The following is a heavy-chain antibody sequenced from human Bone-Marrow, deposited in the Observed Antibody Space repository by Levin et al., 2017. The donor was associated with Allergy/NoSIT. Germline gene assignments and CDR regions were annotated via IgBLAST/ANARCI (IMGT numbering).Heavy chain of an antibody. CDR2: IYYSGST. CDR3: ARDRGDFWSGPMKSPNWFDP. V-gene: IGHV4-39*07. D-gene: IGHD3-3*01. CDR1: GGSISSSSYY. Sequence: SETLSLTCTVSGGSISSSSYYWGWIRQPPGKGLEWIGSIYYSGSTYYNPSLKSRVTISVDTSKNQFSLKLSSVTAADTAVYYCARDRGDFWSGPMKSPNWFDPWGQGTLVTVSS. J-gene: IGHJ5*02.